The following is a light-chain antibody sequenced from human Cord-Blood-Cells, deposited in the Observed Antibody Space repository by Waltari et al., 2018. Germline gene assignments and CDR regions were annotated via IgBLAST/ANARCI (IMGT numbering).Light chain of an antibody. Sequence: QSALTQPASASGSPGQSIPISCTGTSSDVGGYNYVSWYQQHPGKAPRLVIYDVSTRPSGVSNRFSDSKSGNTASLTIYGLQAEDESDYYCSSYTSSSTLVFGGGTKLTVL. J-gene: IGLJ2*01. CDR3: SSYTSSSTLV. CDR2: DVS. CDR1: SSDVGGYNY. V-gene: IGLV2-14*01.